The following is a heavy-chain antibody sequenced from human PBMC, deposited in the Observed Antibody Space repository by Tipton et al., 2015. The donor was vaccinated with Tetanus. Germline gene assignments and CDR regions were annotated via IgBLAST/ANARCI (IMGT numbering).Heavy chain of an antibody. CDR2: IYSGGST. J-gene: IGHJ4*02. CDR1: GFTVSSNY. Sequence: GSLRLSCAASGFTVSSNYMSWVRQAPGKGLEWVSVIYSGGSTYYADSVKGRFTISRDNSKNTLYLQMNSLRAEDTAVYYCAGSSRFLDVGDADYWGQGTLVTVSS. D-gene: IGHD3-3*01. V-gene: IGHV3-53*01. CDR3: AGSSRFLDVGDADY.